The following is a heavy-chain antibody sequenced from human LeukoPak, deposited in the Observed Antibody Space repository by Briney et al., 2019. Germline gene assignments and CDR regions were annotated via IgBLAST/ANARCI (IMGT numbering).Heavy chain of an antibody. CDR1: GGTFSSYA. CDR3: AREDYGDPKGFDY. CDR2: IIPILGIA. J-gene: IGHJ4*02. V-gene: IGHV1-69*04. D-gene: IGHD4-17*01. Sequence: SGKVSCKASGGTFSSYAISWVRQAPGQGLEWMGRIIPILGIANYAQKFQGRVTITADKSTSTAYMELSSLRSEDTAVYYCAREDYGDPKGFDYWGQGTLVTVSS.